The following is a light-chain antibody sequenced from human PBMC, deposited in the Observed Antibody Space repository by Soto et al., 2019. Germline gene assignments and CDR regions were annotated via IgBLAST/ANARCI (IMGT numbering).Light chain of an antibody. J-gene: IGKJ1*01. CDR3: QKSYSTPRK. Sequence: DIQMTQAPSTLSASVGDRVTKTRRASQDISGWLAWYQQKPGKAPKLLIYAASSFQSGVPSRFSGSGSGTDFTLTISSLQPEDFATYYCQKSYSTPRKFGKGTKGDIK. CDR2: AAS. V-gene: IGKV1-39*01. CDR1: QDISGW.